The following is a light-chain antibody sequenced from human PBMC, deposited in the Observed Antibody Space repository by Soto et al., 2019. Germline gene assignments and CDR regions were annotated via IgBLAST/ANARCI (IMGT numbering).Light chain of an antibody. CDR3: QQYNTYSWT. CDR2: KAS. V-gene: IGKV1-5*03. CDR1: QNVNVF. J-gene: IGKJ1*01. Sequence: DIQMTQSPSTLSASVGDRVTITCRASQNVNVFLAWYQQKPGKAPKLLIQKASTLETGVPSRFSGSGSGTDFALTISGLQPDGFATYYCQQYNTYSWTFGQGTKVE.